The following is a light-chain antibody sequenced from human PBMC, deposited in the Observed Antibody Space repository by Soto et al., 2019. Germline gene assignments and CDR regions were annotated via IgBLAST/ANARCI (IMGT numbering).Light chain of an antibody. J-gene: IGKJ4*01. V-gene: IGKV1-9*01. CDR2: EES. CDR1: QAVPNN. CDR3: QQVKTYPRT. Sequence: DIHLTQSPYFLSASVGDRVTITCRPSQAVPNNMAWYQQKPGKPPKLLIYEESTLHSGVPSRFSGRKSGTQFTLTIDSLQPEHFATYYCQQVKTYPRTFGGGTKVEIK.